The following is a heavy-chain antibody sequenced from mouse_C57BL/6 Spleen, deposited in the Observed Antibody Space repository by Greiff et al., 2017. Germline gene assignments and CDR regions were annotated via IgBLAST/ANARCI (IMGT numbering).Heavy chain of an antibody. CDR3: ARSDYSNYVYAMDY. CDR1: GYAFSSSW. Sequence: QVQLKQSGPELVKPGASVKISCKASGYAFSSSWMNWVKQRPGKGLEWIGRIYPGDGDTNYNGKFKGKATLTADKSSSTAYMQLSSLTSEDSAVYFCARSDYSNYVYAMDYWGQGTSVTVSS. V-gene: IGHV1-82*01. J-gene: IGHJ4*01. D-gene: IGHD2-5*01. CDR2: IYPGDGDT.